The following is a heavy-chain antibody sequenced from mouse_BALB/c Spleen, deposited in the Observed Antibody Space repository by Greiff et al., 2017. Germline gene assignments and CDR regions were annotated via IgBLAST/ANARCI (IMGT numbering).Heavy chain of an antibody. CDR1: GYTFTSYV. D-gene: IGHD1-1*01. Sequence: EVQVVESGPELVKPGASVKMSCKASGYTFTSYVMHWVKQKPGQGLEWIGYINPYNDGTKYNEKFKGKATLTSDKSSSTAYMELSSLTSEDSAVYYCARDGASSFYAMDYWGQGTSVTVSS. J-gene: IGHJ4*01. CDR2: INPYNDGT. V-gene: IGHV1-14*01. CDR3: ARDGASSFYAMDY.